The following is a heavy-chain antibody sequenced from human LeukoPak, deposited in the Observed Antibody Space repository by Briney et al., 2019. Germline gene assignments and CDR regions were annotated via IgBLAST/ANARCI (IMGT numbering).Heavy chain of an antibody. CDR3: AREAYGSGGPLDY. J-gene: IGHJ4*02. D-gene: IGHD3-10*01. CDR1: GYSFSSYW. V-gene: IGHV5-51*01. Sequence: GESLKISCKGSGYSFSSYWIGWVRQMPGKGLEWMGIIYPGDSETRYSPSFQGQVTISADKSITTAYLQWSSLRASDTAMYYCAREAYGSGGPLDYWGQGTLVTVSS. CDR2: IYPGDSET.